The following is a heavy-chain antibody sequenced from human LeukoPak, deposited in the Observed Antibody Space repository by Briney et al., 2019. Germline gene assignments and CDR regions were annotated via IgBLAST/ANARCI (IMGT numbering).Heavy chain of an antibody. CDR2: IFHGGTT. CDR1: GYSMSIDYY. V-gene: IGHV4-38-2*02. Sequence: PSETLSLTCVVSGYSMSIDYYWAWIRQPPGEGLEWVGTIFHGGTTYYSLSLKSRVTISLDTSKSQFSLKLLSVTAADTAVYYCARDRPLLSGWSWFDPWGQGTLVTVSS. CDR3: ARDRPLLSGWSWFDP. D-gene: IGHD6-19*01. J-gene: IGHJ5*02.